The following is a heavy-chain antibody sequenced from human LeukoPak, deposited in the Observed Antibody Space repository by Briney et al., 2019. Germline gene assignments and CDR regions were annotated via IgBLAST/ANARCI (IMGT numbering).Heavy chain of an antibody. J-gene: IGHJ4*02. V-gene: IGHV1-2*02. CDR3: ARDSSSWYYFDY. CDR2: INPNSGGT. D-gene: IGHD6-13*01. Sequence: GASVKVSCKASGYTFTGYYMHWVRQAPGQGLEWMVWINPNSGGTNYAQKFQGRVTMTRDTSISTAYMELSRLRSDDTAVYYCARDSSSWYYFDYWGQGTLVTVSS. CDR1: GYTFTGYY.